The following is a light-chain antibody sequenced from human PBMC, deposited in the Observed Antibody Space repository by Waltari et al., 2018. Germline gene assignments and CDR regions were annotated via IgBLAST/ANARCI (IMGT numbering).Light chain of an antibody. V-gene: IGKV1-39*01. CDR3: QQSYSPPPIT. J-gene: IGKJ5*01. Sequence: DTQMTQSPYSLSASVGDRVTITCRASQTGDKYLNWYQQKPGKAPKLLIYAGSSLQSGVPSRFSGSGFGTYFTLTITSVQPEDFATYYCQQSYSPPPITFGQGTRLEI. CDR2: AGS. CDR1: QTGDKY.